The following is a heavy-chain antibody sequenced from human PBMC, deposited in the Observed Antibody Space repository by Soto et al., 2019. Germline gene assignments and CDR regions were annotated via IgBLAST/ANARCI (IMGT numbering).Heavy chain of an antibody. D-gene: IGHD4-17*01. J-gene: IGHJ4*02. Sequence: QVLVQESGPGLVKPSQTLTLSCTVSGGSVDSGNHYWNWIRQPPGKGLEWIGYIYYGESTYYNPSLKSRATISVDTSQSRFSLMLTSVTAADTAVYYCARDMGSAMTTRIFDHWGQGTLVTVSS. CDR3: ARDMGSAMTTRIFDH. CDR1: GGSVDSGNHY. CDR2: IYYGEST. V-gene: IGHV4-30-4*01.